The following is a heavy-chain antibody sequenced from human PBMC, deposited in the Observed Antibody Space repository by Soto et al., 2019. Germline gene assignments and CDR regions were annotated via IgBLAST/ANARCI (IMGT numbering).Heavy chain of an antibody. Sequence: QVQLVESGGGVVQPGRSLRLSCAASGFTFSSYAMHWVRQAPGKGLEWVAVISYDGSNKYYADSVKGRFTISRDNSKNTLYLQMNSLRAGDTAVYYCARPIVATRSYYYGMDVWGQGTTVTVSS. D-gene: IGHD5-12*01. J-gene: IGHJ6*02. CDR2: ISYDGSNK. V-gene: IGHV3-30-3*01. CDR1: GFTFSSYA. CDR3: ARPIVATRSYYYGMDV.